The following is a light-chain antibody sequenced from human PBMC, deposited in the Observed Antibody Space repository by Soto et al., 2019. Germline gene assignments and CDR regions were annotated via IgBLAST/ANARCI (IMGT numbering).Light chain of an antibody. CDR2: ADH. J-gene: IGLJ3*02. Sequence: QSVLTQPPSVSGAPGQRVTISCTGSSSNIGAGYEVHWYQQLPGTAPKLLIYADHNPPSGVPDRFSGSKSGTSASLAITGLQSEDETDYFCQAYDSRRSVYVFGGGTKLTVL. CDR1: SSNIGAGYE. V-gene: IGLV1-40*01. CDR3: QAYDSRRSVYV.